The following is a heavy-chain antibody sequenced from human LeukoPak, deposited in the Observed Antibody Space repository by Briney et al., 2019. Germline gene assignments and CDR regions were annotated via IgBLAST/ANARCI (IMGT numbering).Heavy chain of an antibody. J-gene: IGHJ6*02. CDR1: GYTFTGYY. D-gene: IGHD3-3*01. CDR3: ARDRQEPYDFWSGFSIGYYGMDV. CDR2: INPNSGDT. V-gene: IGHV1-2*04. Sequence: ASVKVSCKASGYTFTGYYMHWVRQAPGQGLEWMGWINPNSGDTNYAQKFQGWVTMTRDTSISTAYMELSRLRSDDTAVYYCARDRQEPYDFWSGFSIGYYGMDVWGQGTTVTVSS.